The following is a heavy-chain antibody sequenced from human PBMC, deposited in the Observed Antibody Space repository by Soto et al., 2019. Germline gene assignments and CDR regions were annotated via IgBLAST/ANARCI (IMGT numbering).Heavy chain of an antibody. V-gene: IGHV3-30*18. CDR3: AKDSPPEMPSDY. Sequence: QVQLVESVGGVVQPGRSLRLSCAASGFTFSSYGMHWVRQAPGKGLEWVAVISYDGSNKYYADSVKGRFTISRDNSKNTLYLQMNSLRAEDTAVYYCAKDSPPEMPSDYWGQGTLVTVSS. CDR1: GFTFSSYG. CDR2: ISYDGSNK. D-gene: IGHD2-2*01. J-gene: IGHJ4*02.